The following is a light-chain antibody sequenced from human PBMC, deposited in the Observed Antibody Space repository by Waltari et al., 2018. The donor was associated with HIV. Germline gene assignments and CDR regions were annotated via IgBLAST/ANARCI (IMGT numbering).Light chain of an antibody. Sequence: QSVLTPPPSVFAAPGQTVTTSCSGSSYNTGTNYVSWYQQLPGTAPTILIYDNNRRPSGIPDRFAGSKSGTSATRGITGLQTGDEADYYCGTWDSSLSAGVFGGGTKLTVL. CDR3: GTWDSSLSAGV. CDR1: SYNTGTNY. CDR2: DNN. J-gene: IGLJ2*01. V-gene: IGLV1-51*01.